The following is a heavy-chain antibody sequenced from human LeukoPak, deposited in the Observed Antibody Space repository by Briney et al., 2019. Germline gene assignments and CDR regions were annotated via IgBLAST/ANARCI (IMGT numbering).Heavy chain of an antibody. CDR2: ISYYGRNK. J-gene: IGHJ4*02. CDR1: GFIFSSYG. Sequence: GGSLRLSCAASGFIFSSYGVHWARQARGKGLEGVAVISYYGRNKYYAGTVKGRFTISRDNSKNTLYLQMNSLRAEDTAVYYCAKDRDLSGSYTDYWGQGTLVTVSS. V-gene: IGHV3-30*18. D-gene: IGHD1-26*01. CDR3: AKDRDLSGSYTDY.